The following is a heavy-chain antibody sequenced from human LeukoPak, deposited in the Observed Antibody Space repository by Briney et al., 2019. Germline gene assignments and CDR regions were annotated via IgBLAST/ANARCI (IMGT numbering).Heavy chain of an antibody. CDR3: ARQGVGYDEPIDY. CDR2: ISSSSSYI. D-gene: IGHD5-12*01. CDR1: GFTFSSYS. Sequence: PEGSLRLSCAASGFTFSSYSMNWVRQAPGKGLEWVSSISSSSSYIYYADSVKGRFTISRDNAKKSLYLQMNSLRAEDTAVYYCARQGVGYDEPIDYWGQGTLVTVSS. V-gene: IGHV3-21*01. J-gene: IGHJ4*02.